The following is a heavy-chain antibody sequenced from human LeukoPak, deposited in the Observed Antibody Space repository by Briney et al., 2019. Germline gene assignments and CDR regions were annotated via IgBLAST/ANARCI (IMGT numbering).Heavy chain of an antibody. D-gene: IGHD2-2*01. CDR2: IRYDGSNK. CDR3: AKEDIVVVPAAMNFDY. V-gene: IGHV3-30*02. J-gene: IGHJ4*02. Sequence: AGGSLRLSCAASGFIFSSYGMHWVRQAPGKGLEWVAFIRYDGSNKYYADSVKGRFTISRDNSKNTLYLQMNSLRAEDTAVYYCAKEDIVVVPAAMNFDYWGQGTLVTVSS. CDR1: GFIFSSYG.